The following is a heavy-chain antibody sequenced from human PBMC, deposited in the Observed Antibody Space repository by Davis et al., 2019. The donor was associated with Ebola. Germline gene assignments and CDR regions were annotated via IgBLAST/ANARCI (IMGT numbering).Heavy chain of an antibody. CDR1: GFVLSSYV. Sequence: GGSLRLSCAASGFVLSSYVMSWVSRAPGKGLEWVSYISSSGSAIYYADSVKGRFTLSRDNAKNSLYLQMTSLRAEDTAVYYCARTADFDYWGQGTLVTVSS. J-gene: IGHJ4*02. CDR2: ISSSGSAI. V-gene: IGHV3-48*03. CDR3: ARTADFDY. D-gene: IGHD6-13*01.